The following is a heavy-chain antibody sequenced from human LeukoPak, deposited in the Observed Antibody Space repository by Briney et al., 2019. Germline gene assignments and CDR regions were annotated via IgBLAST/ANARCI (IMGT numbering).Heavy chain of an antibody. CDR1: GFYFYIYS. V-gene: IGHV3-48*01. CDR3: ALNMIHGQLFDY. Sequence: PGGSLRLSCAASGFYFYIYSMHWVRQAPGKGLEWVSYISSTSRTIYYADSVKGRFTVSRDNAKNSLYLQMYSLRVEDTAVYYCALNMIHGQLFDYWGQGTLVTVSS. J-gene: IGHJ4*02. D-gene: IGHD3-16*01. CDR2: ISSTSRTI.